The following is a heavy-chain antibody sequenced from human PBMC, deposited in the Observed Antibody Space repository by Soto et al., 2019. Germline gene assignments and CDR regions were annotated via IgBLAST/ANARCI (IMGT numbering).Heavy chain of an antibody. J-gene: IGHJ4*02. V-gene: IGHV4-31*03. CDR2: IYYSGST. Sequence: SETLSLTCTVSGGSISSGGYYWSWIRQHPGKGLEWIGYIYYSGSTYYNPSLKSRVTISVDTSKNQFSLKLSSVTAADTAVYYCARDRRECSGGSCYPGGIDYWGQGTLVTVSS. CDR3: ARDRRECSGGSCYPGGIDY. CDR1: GGSISSGGYY. D-gene: IGHD2-15*01.